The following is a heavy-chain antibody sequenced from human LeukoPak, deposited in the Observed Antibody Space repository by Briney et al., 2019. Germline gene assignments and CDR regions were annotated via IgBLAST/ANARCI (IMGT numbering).Heavy chain of an antibody. CDR3: GKDILDF. Sequence: GGSLRLSCAVSGFTFNYYSMSCVRQAPGKGLEWVATIKEDTTTKYYADSLKGRFTVSRDNADNSLALQMDSLRAEDTAVYYCGKDILDFWGQGTLVTVSS. D-gene: IGHD3-9*01. CDR2: IKEDTTTK. V-gene: IGHV3-7*03. CDR1: GFTFNYYS. J-gene: IGHJ4*02.